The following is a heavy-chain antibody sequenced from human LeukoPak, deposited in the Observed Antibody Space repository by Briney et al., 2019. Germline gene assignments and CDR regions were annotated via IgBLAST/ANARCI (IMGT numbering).Heavy chain of an antibody. CDR2: IYYSGST. Sequence: SETLSLTCTVSGGSINTPNYYWGWLRQPPGTGLEWIGYIYYSGSTNYNPSLKSRVTISVDTSKNQFSLKLSSVTAADTAVYYCARRYYYDSSGYFDWFDPWGQGTLVTVSS. CDR1: GGSINTPNYY. D-gene: IGHD3-22*01. CDR3: ARRYYYDSSGYFDWFDP. J-gene: IGHJ5*02. V-gene: IGHV4-61*01.